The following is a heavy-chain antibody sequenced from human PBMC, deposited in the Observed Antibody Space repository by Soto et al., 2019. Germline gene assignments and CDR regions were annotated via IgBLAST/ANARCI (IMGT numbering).Heavy chain of an antibody. Sequence: QVQLVQSGAEVKKPGSSVKVSCKASGGTFSSYAISWVRQAPGQGLEWMGGIIPIFGTANYAQKFQGRVTITADESTSTAYMELSSLRSEDTAVYYCARSRPRCGGDCYDAFDIWGQGTMVTVSS. J-gene: IGHJ3*02. CDR2: IIPIFGTA. CDR1: GGTFSSYA. D-gene: IGHD2-21*02. V-gene: IGHV1-69*12. CDR3: ARSRPRCGGDCYDAFDI.